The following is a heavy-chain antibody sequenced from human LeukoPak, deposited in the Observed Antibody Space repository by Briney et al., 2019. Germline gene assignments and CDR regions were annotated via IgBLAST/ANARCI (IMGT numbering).Heavy chain of an antibody. CDR1: GGSISSSSYY. Sequence: SETLPLTCTVSGGSISSSSYYWGWIRQPPGKGLEWIGSIYYSGSTYYNPSLKSRVTISVDTSKNQFSLKLSSVTAADTAVYYCARRYYYDSSGYDYWGQGTLVTVSS. J-gene: IGHJ4*02. D-gene: IGHD3-22*01. CDR3: ARRYYYDSSGYDY. V-gene: IGHV4-39*01. CDR2: IYYSGST.